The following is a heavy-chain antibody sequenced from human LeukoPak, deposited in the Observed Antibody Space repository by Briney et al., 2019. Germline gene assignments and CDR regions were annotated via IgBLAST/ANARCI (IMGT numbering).Heavy chain of an antibody. V-gene: IGHV3-30*02. Sequence: PPGGSLRLSCAASGFTFSSYGMHWVRQAPGKGLEWVAFIRYDGSNKYYADSVKGRFTISRDNSKNTLYLQMNSLRAEDTAVYCCAKDGYFDWLSNGSFDYWGQGTLVTVSS. CDR1: GFTFSSYG. J-gene: IGHJ4*02. CDR3: AKDGYFDWLSNGSFDY. D-gene: IGHD3-9*01. CDR2: IRYDGSNK.